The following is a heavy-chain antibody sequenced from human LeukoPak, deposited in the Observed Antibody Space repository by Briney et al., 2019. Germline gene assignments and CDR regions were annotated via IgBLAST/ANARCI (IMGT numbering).Heavy chain of an antibody. CDR3: ARGGSGWYWYNY. Sequence: WIRQTPGKGLEWVANIKQDGSEKYYVDSVKGRFTISRDNAKNSLFLQMNSLRAEDTAVYYCARGGSGWYWYNYWGQGTLVTVSS. J-gene: IGHJ4*02. CDR2: IKQDGSEK. D-gene: IGHD6-19*01. V-gene: IGHV3-7*01.